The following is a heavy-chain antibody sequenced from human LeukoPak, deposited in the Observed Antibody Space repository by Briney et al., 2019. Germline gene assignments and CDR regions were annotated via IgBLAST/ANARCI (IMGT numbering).Heavy chain of an antibody. CDR3: ARGVINSSWSSRAFDI. J-gene: IGHJ3*02. D-gene: IGHD6-13*01. CDR1: GDSVSSNSAA. V-gene: IGHV6-1*01. CDR2: TYYRSKWYN. Sequence: SQTLSLTCAVSGDSVSSNSAAWNWIRQSPSRGLEWLGRTYYRSKWYNDYAVSVKNRITINPDTSKNQFSLQLNSVTPEDTAVYYCARGVINSSWSSRAFDIWGQGTMVTVSS.